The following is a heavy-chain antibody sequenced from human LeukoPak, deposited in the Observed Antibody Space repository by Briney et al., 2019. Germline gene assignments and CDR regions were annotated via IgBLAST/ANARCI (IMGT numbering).Heavy chain of an antibody. CDR2: ITGSGGST. D-gene: IGHD3-22*01. CDR1: GFTFNNYA. CDR3: AKSRDSSGYYLSYFDY. J-gene: IGHJ4*02. Sequence: PGGSLRLSCAASGFTFNNYAMSWVRQAPGKGLEWVSTITGSGGSTYYADSVKGRFTISRDNSNNTLYLQMNSLRAEDMAVYYCAKSRDSSGYYLSYFDYWGQGTLVTVSS. V-gene: IGHV3-23*01.